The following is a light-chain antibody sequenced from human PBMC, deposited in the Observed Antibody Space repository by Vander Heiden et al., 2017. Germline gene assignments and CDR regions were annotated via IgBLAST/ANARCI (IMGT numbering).Light chain of an antibody. CDR3: QQHKNWPLFT. CDR2: GAS. Sequence: EIVITQSPATLSVSPGERATLSCRASQSVSSNLAWYQQKPGQAPRLLIYGASTRVTGIPARFSGSRYGTEFTLTISSRQSEDFAVYYCQQHKNWPLFTFGQWTKLEIK. CDR1: QSVSSN. V-gene: IGKV3-15*01. J-gene: IGKJ2*01.